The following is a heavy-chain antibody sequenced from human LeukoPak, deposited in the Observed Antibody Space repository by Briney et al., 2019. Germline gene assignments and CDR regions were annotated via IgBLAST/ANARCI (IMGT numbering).Heavy chain of an antibody. CDR2: INPNSGGT. CDR3: ARDLLTQLYYYDSSGYRYYFDY. V-gene: IGHV1-2*02. Sequence: GASVKVSCKASGYTFTGYYMHWVRQAPGQGLEWMGWINPNSGGTTYAQKFQGRVTMTTDTSTSTAYMELRSLRSDDTAVYYCARDLLTQLYYYDSSGYRYYFDYWGQGTLVTVSS. J-gene: IGHJ4*02. CDR1: GYTFTGYY. D-gene: IGHD3-22*01.